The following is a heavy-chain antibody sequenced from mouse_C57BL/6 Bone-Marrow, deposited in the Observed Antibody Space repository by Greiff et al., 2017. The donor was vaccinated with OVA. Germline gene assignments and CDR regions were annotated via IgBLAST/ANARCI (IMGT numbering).Heavy chain of an antibody. V-gene: IGHV1-18*01. Sequence: EVQLQQSGPELVKPGASVKIPCKASGYTLTDYNMDWVTQSHGKSLEWIGDINPNNGGTIYNQKFKGKATLTVDKSSSTAYMELRSLTSEDTAVYYCARWRLRRLHWYFDVWGTGTTVTVSS. CDR2: INPNNGGT. CDR3: ARWRLRRLHWYFDV. J-gene: IGHJ1*03. D-gene: IGHD2-4*01. CDR1: GYTLTDYN.